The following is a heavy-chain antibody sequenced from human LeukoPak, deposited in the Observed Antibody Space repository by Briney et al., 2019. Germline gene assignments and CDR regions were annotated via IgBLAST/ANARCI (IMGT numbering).Heavy chain of an antibody. Sequence: GGSLRLSCAASGFTFSSYEMNWVRQAPEKGLEWVSYISSSGSTIYYADSVKGRFTISRDNAKNSLYLQMNSLRAEDTAVYYCARAGFGYYFDYWGQGTLVTVSS. V-gene: IGHV3-48*03. CDR3: ARAGFGYYFDY. J-gene: IGHJ4*02. D-gene: IGHD3-16*01. CDR2: ISSSGSTI. CDR1: GFTFSSYE.